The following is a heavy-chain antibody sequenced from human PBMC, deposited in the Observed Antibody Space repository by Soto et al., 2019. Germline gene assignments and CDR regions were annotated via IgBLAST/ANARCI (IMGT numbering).Heavy chain of an antibody. V-gene: IGHV3-23*01. CDR2: ISGSGDST. CDR3: ARNPIAAAGIVYYYYYMDV. CDR1: GFTFSSYA. Sequence: GGSLRLSCAASGFTFSSYAMTWVRQAPGKGLEWVSGISGSGDSTYYADSVTGRFTISRDNAKNSLYLQMNSLRAEDTAVYYCARNPIAAAGIVYYYYYMDVWGKGTTVTVSS. J-gene: IGHJ6*03. D-gene: IGHD6-13*01.